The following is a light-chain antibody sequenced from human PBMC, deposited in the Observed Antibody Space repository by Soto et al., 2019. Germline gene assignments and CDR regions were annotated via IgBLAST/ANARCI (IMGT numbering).Light chain of an antibody. V-gene: IGKV3-20*01. CDR2: GAS. CDR3: QQYGSSQFT. J-gene: IGKJ3*01. CDR1: QSVSSSY. Sequence: EIVLTQSPGTRSLSPGERATLSCRASQSVSSSYLAWYQQKPGQAPRLLIYGASSRATGIPDRFSGSGSGTDFTLTISRLEPEDFAVYYCQQYGSSQFTFGPGTKVDIK.